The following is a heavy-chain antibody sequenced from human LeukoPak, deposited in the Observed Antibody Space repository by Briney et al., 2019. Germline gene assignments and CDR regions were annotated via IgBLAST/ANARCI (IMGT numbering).Heavy chain of an antibody. CDR3: ARAFSTTAFDY. D-gene: IGHD4-17*01. Sequence: PGGSLRLSCAASGFTLSSYEMNWVRQAPGKGLEWVAVISDDGSNKYYAESVKGQFTISRDNSKNTLYLQMNSLRAEDTAVYYCARAFSTTAFDYWGQGTLVTVSS. CDR2: ISDDGSNK. CDR1: GFTLSSYE. V-gene: IGHV3-30*03. J-gene: IGHJ4*02.